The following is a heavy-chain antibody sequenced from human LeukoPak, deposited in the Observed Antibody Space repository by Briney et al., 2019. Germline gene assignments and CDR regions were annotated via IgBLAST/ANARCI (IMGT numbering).Heavy chain of an antibody. D-gene: IGHD3-10*01. V-gene: IGHV3-23*01. CDR3: AKHPDNMVRGVILS. J-gene: IGHJ5*02. Sequence: GGSMRLSCTVSGFTFSRYWMTWVRQAPGKGLEWVSSISGSGGNTYYADSVKGRFTISRDNSKNTLYLQMNGLRAEDTAVYFCAKHPDNMVRGVILSWGQGTQVTVSS. CDR1: GFTFSRYW. CDR2: ISGSGGNT.